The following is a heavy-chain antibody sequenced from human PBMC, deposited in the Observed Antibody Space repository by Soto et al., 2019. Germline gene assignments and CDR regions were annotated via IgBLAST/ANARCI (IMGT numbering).Heavy chain of an antibody. CDR1: DCSFSIDGYS. CDR3: ARNKDSSSAEVDT. Sequence: TLSLTWAVSDCSFSIDGYSLGWIRQPPGKGLEWIGSISHSGITYFNPSLKSRVPMSVDRSNNQFSLTLSSVTAADTAMYYCARNKDSSSAEVDTWAQGNALPVSS. J-gene: IGHJ5*02. V-gene: IGHV4-30-2*01. CDR2: ISHSGIT.